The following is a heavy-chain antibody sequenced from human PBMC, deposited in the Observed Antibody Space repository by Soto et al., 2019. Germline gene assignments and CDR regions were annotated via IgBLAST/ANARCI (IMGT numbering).Heavy chain of an antibody. CDR2: ISGSGGST. J-gene: IGHJ6*02. V-gene: IGHV3-23*01. D-gene: IGHD3-3*01. CDR1: GFTFSSYA. Sequence: EVQLLESGGGLVQPGGSLRLSCAASGFTFSSYAMSWVRQAPGKELEWVSAISGSGGSTYYADSVKGRFTISRDNSKNTLYLQMNSLRAEDTAVYYCAKDLIFGVVTGRMDVWGQGTTVTVSS. CDR3: AKDLIFGVVTGRMDV.